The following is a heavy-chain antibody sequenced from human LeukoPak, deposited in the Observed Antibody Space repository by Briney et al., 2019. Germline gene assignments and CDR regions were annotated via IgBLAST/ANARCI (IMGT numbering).Heavy chain of an antibody. D-gene: IGHD4-17*01. CDR1: GGSFSGYY. CDR3: ARMPLSAGDYGRGAFDI. Sequence: SETLSLTCAVYGGSFSGYYWSWIRQPPGKGLEWIGEVNHSGSTNYNPSLKSRVTISVDTSKNQFSLKLSSVTAADTAVYYCARMPLSAGDYGRGAFDIWGQGTMVTVSS. J-gene: IGHJ3*02. V-gene: IGHV4-34*01. CDR2: VNHSGST.